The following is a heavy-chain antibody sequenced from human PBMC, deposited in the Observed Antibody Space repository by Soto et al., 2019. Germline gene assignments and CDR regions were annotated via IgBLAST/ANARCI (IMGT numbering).Heavy chain of an antibody. V-gene: IGHV4-59*01. CDR1: GGSISSYY. D-gene: IGHD6-19*01. CDR3: ARDGDYSSGYSGFAP. CDR2: IYYSGSTSGST. Sequence: SETLSLTCTVSGGSISSYYWSWIRQPPGKGLEWIGYIYYSGSTSGSTNYNPSLKSRVTISVDTSKNQFSLKLSSVTAADTAVYYCARDGDYSSGYSGFAPWGQGTLVPVSS. J-gene: IGHJ5*02.